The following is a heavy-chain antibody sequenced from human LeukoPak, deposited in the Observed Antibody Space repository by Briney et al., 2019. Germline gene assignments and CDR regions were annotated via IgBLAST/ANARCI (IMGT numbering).Heavy chain of an antibody. Sequence: ASVKVSCKASGYTFTSYDINWVRQATGQGLEWMGWMNPNSGNTGYAQKFQGRVTMTRNTSISTAYMELSSLRSEDTAVYYCARGGYSYGGVDYWGQGTLVIVSS. CDR1: GYTFTSYD. V-gene: IGHV1-8*01. CDR2: MNPNSGNT. CDR3: ARGGYSYGGVDY. J-gene: IGHJ4*02. D-gene: IGHD5-18*01.